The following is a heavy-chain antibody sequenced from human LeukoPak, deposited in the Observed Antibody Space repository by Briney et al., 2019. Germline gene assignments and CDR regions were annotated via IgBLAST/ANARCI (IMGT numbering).Heavy chain of an antibody. V-gene: IGHV3-43*02. CDR1: GFTFDHYA. D-gene: IGHD3-22*01. CDR3: AKDPTYYYDSSGFCEH. J-gene: IGHJ1*01. Sequence: PGGSLRLSYAASGFTFDHYAMHWVRQAPGKGLEWVSLISGDGDNTYYADSVKGRFTISRDNSKNSLYLQMNSLRTEDTALYYCAKDPTYYYDSSGFCEHWGQGTLVTVSS. CDR2: ISGDGDNT.